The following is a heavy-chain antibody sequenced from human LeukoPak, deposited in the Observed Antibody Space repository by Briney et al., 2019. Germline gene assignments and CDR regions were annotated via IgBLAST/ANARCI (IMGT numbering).Heavy chain of an antibody. CDR2: MNPNSGNT. CDR1: GYTFTSYD. J-gene: IGHJ4*02. V-gene: IGHV1-8*01. CDR3: ARVSGDDFWSGYYLDY. D-gene: IGHD3-3*01. Sequence: PSAPVKVSCKASGYTFTSYDINWVRQATGQGLEWMGWMNPNSGNTGYAQKFQGRVTMTRNTSISTAYMELSSLRSEDTAVYYCARVSGDDFWSGYYLDYWGQGTLVTVSS.